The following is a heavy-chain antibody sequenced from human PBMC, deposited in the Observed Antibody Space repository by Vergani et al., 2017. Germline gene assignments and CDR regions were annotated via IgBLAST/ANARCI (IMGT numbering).Heavy chain of an antibody. CDR2: ISSNGGST. CDR3: VRVNKPQFIAAAGPFDY. V-gene: IGHV3-64D*06. J-gene: IGHJ4*02. D-gene: IGHD6-13*01. Sequence: EVQLVESGGVVVQPGGSLRLSCSASGFTFSSYAMHWVRQAPGKGLEYVSAISSNGGSTYYADSVKGRFTISRDNSKNTLYLQMSSLRAEDTAVYYCVRVNKPQFIAAAGPFDYWGQGTLVTVSS. CDR1: GFTFSSYA.